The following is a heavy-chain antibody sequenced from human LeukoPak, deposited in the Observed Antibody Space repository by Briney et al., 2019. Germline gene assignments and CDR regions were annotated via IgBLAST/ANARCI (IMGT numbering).Heavy chain of an antibody. V-gene: IGHV1-69*01. CDR3: ARGRPQLLWFGEL. Sequence: SVKVSCKASGGTFSSYAISWERQAPGQGLEWMGGIIPIFGTANYAQKFQGRVTITADESTSTAYMELSSLRSEDTAVYYCARGRPQLLWFGELWGQGTLVTVSS. J-gene: IGHJ4*02. D-gene: IGHD3-10*01. CDR2: IIPIFGTA. CDR1: GGTFSSYA.